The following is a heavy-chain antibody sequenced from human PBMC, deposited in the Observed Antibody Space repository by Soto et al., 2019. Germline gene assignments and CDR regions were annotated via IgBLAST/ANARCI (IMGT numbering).Heavy chain of an antibody. J-gene: IGHJ6*02. CDR2: VYYSGST. D-gene: IGHD5-18*01. Sequence: QVQLQESGPGLVKPSETLSLTCTVSGGSISTYYWNWIRQPPGKGLEWIGFVYYSGSTDYNPSLKSLVTIAVYTSNNQFSLKLNSVTAADTAVYYCARARSPDTAYYYVMDVGGQGTTVTVSS. V-gene: IGHV4-59*01. CDR3: ARARSPDTAYYYVMDV. CDR1: GGSISTYY.